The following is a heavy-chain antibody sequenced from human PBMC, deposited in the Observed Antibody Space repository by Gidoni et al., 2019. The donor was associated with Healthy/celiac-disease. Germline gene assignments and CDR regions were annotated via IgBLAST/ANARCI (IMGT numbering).Heavy chain of an antibody. J-gene: IGHJ6*03. CDR2: IKSKTDGGTT. V-gene: IGHV3-15*07. CDR3: TTLAEYGDYYYYYYMDV. Sequence: EVQLVESGGGLVKPGGSLRLSCAASGFTFSNAWMNWVRQAPGKGLAWVGRIKSKTDGGTTDYAAPVKGRFTISRDDSKNTLYLQMNSLKTEDTAVYYCTTLAEYGDYYYYYYMDVWGKGTTVTVSS. D-gene: IGHD4-17*01. CDR1: GFTFSNAW.